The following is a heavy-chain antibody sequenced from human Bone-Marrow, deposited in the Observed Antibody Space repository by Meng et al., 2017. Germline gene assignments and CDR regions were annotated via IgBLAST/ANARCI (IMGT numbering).Heavy chain of an antibody. CDR2: IIPIFGTA. V-gene: IGHV1-69*05. D-gene: IGHD6-13*01. J-gene: IGHJ4*02. Sequence: SVKVSCKASGGTFSSYAISWVRQAPGQGLEWMGGIIPIFGTAKHAQKFQGRVTITTDESTSTAYMELSSLRSEDTAVYYCAIDRSFDSSSWFLDYWGQGTLVTVSS. CDR1: GGTFSSYA. CDR3: AIDRSFDSSSWFLDY.